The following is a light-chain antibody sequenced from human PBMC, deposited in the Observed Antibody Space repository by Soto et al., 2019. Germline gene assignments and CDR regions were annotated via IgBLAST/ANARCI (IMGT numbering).Light chain of an antibody. J-gene: IGKJ5*01. Sequence: IILTQSQNTLSLSPGEKATLSCRASQTVSSNYLAWCQQRPGQAPRLLIYGASTRAAGIPDRFSGSGSGTDFTLTITRLEPEDSAVYFCQQYTGPPTTFGQGARLAI. CDR1: QTVSSNY. V-gene: IGKV3-20*01. CDR2: GAS. CDR3: QQYTGPPTT.